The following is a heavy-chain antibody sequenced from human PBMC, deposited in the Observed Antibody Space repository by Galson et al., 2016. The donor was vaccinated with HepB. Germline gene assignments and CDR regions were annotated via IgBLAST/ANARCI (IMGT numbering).Heavy chain of an antibody. CDR3: TKDVGPISYDY. J-gene: IGHJ4*02. D-gene: IGHD1-26*01. V-gene: IGHV3-23*01. CDR1: GFTFSHYA. CDR2: LGGGGGHP. Sequence: SLRLSCAASGFTFSHYAMAWVRQAPGKGLEWVSPLGGGGGHPPSADSVKGRFTISRDNSKNTLYLQMNSLRAEDTAVYPCTKDVGPISYDYWGQGTLVTVSS.